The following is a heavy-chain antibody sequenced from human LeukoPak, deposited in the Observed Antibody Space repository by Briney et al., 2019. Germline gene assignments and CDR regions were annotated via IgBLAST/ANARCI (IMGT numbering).Heavy chain of an antibody. D-gene: IGHD2-2*02. CDR2: ISWNRGSI. CDR3: AKASGYCSSTSCYTGFDY. Sequence: GGSLRLSCAASVFTFEDYAMHWVRQAPGKGLEWVSGISWNRGSIGYADSVQGRFTISRDNAKTSLYLQMNSLRAEDMALYYCAKASGYCSSTSCYTGFDYWGQGTLVTVSS. V-gene: IGHV3-9*03. J-gene: IGHJ4*02. CDR1: VFTFEDYA.